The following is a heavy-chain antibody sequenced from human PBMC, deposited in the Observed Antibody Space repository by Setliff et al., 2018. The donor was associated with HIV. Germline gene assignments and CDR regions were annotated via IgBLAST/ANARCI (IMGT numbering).Heavy chain of an antibody. Sequence: LSLTCTVSGGSISTSSYYWGWIRQPPGKGLEWLGSIYSSGSPSYNPSLSSRLTISVDTSKNHVSLRLSSVTAADTGVYYCARHRDPPGTSWIYYYYYMDLWGEGTTVTVSS. J-gene: IGHJ6*03. CDR3: ARHRDPPGTSWIYYYYYMDL. D-gene: IGHD6-13*01. CDR1: GGSISTSSYY. CDR2: IYSSGSP. V-gene: IGHV4-39*01.